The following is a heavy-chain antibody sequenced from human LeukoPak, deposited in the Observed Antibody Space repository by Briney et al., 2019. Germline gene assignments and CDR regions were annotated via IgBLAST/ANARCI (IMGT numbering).Heavy chain of an antibody. D-gene: IGHD2-2*02. Sequence: SETLSLTCTVSGGSISSSSYHWGWIRQPPGKGLEWIGSIYYSGSTYYNPSLKSRVTISVDTSKNQFSLKLSSVTAADTAVYHCARGTFLDCSSTSCYRAHAFDIWGQGTMVTVSS. CDR1: GGSISSSSYH. V-gene: IGHV4-39*07. J-gene: IGHJ3*02. CDR3: ARGTFLDCSSTSCYRAHAFDI. CDR2: IYYSGST.